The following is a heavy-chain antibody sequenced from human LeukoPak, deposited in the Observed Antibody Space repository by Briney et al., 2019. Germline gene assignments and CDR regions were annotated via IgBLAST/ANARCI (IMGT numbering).Heavy chain of an antibody. Sequence: GGSLRLSCEASGFTFSNYYMTWVRQAPGRGLEWVANIRPDGSEKYYLDSVRGRFTISRDNAKNSLYLQMNSLRAEDTAVYYCARPNGYSSGSYYDLTWDYWGQGTLVTVPS. CDR2: IRPDGSEK. D-gene: IGHD3-22*01. J-gene: IGHJ4*02. CDR1: GFTFSNYY. V-gene: IGHV3-7*04. CDR3: ARPNGYSSGSYYDLTWDY.